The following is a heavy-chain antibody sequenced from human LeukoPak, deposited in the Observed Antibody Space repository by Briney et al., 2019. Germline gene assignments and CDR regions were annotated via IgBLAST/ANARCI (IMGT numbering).Heavy chain of an antibody. V-gene: IGHV3-74*01. CDR1: GFIFSDYW. Sequence: GGSLRFSCAPSGFIFSDYWFHWVRQTPGQGLVWVAAINRDGTGTSHADSVRGRFTVSRDNAKNTLYLQLNSLRADDTAVYYCARGLSYAVAYGDYWGQGTLVTVSS. CDR2: INRDGTGT. CDR3: ARGLSYAVAYGDY. D-gene: IGHD6-19*01. J-gene: IGHJ4*02.